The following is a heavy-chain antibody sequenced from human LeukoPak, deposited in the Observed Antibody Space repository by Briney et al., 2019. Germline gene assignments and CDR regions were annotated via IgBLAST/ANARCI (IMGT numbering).Heavy chain of an antibody. CDR2: ISASGGGT. J-gene: IGHJ5*02. D-gene: IGHD3-10*01. CDR3: AKDPRGSHNWLDP. CDR1: GFTFSSHS. Sequence: GGSLRLSCAASGFTFSSHSMTWVRQAPGKGLEWVSTISASGGGTYYADSVRGRFTISRDNSKQTVYLQMNTLRAEDTAVYSCAKDPRGSHNWLDPWGQGTLVTVSS. V-gene: IGHV3-23*01.